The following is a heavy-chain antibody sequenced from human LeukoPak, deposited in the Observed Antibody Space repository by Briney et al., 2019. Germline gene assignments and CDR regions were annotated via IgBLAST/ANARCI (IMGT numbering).Heavy chain of an antibody. D-gene: IGHD6-19*01. Sequence: ASVKVSCKASGYTFTSYYMHWVRQAPGQGLEWMGWISAYNGNTNYAQKLQGRVTMTTDTSTSIAYMELRSLRSDDTAVYYCARREQWLVGDDYWGQGTLVTVSS. CDR1: GYTFTSYY. CDR2: ISAYNGNT. J-gene: IGHJ4*02. CDR3: ARREQWLVGDDY. V-gene: IGHV1-18*04.